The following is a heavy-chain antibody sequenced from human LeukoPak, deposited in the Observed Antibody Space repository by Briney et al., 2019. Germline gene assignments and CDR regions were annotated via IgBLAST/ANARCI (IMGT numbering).Heavy chain of an antibody. Sequence: SETLSLTCTVSGGSISSGNYYWSWIRQPAGKGLEWIGRIYTSGSTNYNPSLKSRVTISVDTSKNQFSLNLSSVTAADTAVYYCARRRSLGGPIDYWGQGTLVTVSS. CDR2: IYTSGST. CDR1: GGSISSGNYY. V-gene: IGHV4-61*02. CDR3: ARRRSLGGPIDY. D-gene: IGHD3-16*01. J-gene: IGHJ4*02.